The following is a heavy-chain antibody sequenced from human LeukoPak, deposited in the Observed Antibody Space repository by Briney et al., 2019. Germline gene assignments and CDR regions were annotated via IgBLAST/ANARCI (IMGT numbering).Heavy chain of an antibody. CDR3: ARDAYPRPYYYYMDV. V-gene: IGHV1-2*02. CDR1: GYTFTGYY. J-gene: IGHJ6*03. CDR2: INPNSGGT. Sequence: ASVKVSCKASGYTFTGYYMHWVRQAPGQGLEWMGWINPNSGGTNYAQKFQGRVTMTRDTSISTAYMELSRLRSDDTAVYYCARDAYPRPYYYYMDVWGKGTTVTISS.